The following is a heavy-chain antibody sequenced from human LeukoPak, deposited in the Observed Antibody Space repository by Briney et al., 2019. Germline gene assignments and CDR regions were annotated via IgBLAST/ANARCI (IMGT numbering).Heavy chain of an antibody. V-gene: IGHV1-46*01. Sequence: ASVKVSCKASGHTFSIYNMHWVRQAPGQGLEWMGIINPSGGTSYAQKIQGRVTMTRDTSTTTVYMELSSLRSEDTAVYYCAREGVAATGLDYWGQGTLVTVS. CDR3: AREGVAATGLDY. CDR2: INPSGGT. J-gene: IGHJ4*02. CDR1: GHTFSIYN. D-gene: IGHD6-13*01.